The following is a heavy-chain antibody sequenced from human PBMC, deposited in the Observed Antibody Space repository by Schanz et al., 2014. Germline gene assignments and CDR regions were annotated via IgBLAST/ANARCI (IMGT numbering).Heavy chain of an antibody. Sequence: EEQLLQSGGGLVQPGGSLRLSCAASGFTFGSYGMSWVRQGPGKGLEWVSGISGSGGSTYYADSVKGRFTISRDNSKNTLYLQMNSLRADDTAVFYCAKGMGYCSGGTCYDYYYYGLDVWGQGTTVTVSS. CDR1: GFTFGSYG. J-gene: IGHJ6*02. D-gene: IGHD2-15*01. V-gene: IGHV3-23*01. CDR3: AKGMGYCSGGTCYDYYYYGLDV. CDR2: ISGSGGST.